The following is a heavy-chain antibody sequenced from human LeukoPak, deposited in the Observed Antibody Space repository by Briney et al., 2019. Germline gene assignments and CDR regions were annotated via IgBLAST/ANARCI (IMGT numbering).Heavy chain of an antibody. D-gene: IGHD3-22*01. J-gene: IGHJ4*02. Sequence: GRSLRLSCAASGFTVSSNYMSWVRQAPGKGLEWVSVIYSGGSTYYVDSVKGRFTISRDNSKNTLYLQMNSLRAEDTAVYYCARVEYYYDSSGYYYEYYFDYWGQGTLVTVSS. CDR1: GFTVSSNY. V-gene: IGHV3-53*01. CDR2: IYSGGST. CDR3: ARVEYYYDSSGYYYEYYFDY.